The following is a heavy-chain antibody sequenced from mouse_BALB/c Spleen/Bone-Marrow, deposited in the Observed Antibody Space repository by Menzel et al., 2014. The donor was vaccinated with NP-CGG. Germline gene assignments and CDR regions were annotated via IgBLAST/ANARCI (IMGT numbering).Heavy chain of an antibody. Sequence: VQLQQSRAELAKPEASVKMSCKASGYTFTNYWMHWVKQRPGQGLEWIGYIDPNTYYTRYNQKFKDKATLTADKSSSTAYLQLSSLTSEDSAVYYCARYWDAYWGQGTLVTVSA. V-gene: IGHV1-7*01. D-gene: IGHD4-1*01. CDR1: GYTFTNYW. CDR2: IDPNTYYT. J-gene: IGHJ3*01. CDR3: ARYWDAY.